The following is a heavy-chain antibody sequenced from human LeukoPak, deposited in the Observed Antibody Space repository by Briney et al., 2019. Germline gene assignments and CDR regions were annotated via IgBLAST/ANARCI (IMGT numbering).Heavy chain of an antibody. CDR3: ANPPRDNYDFWSGYHYDY. CDR1: GFTFSSYG. CDR2: IRYDGSNK. Sequence: GGSLRLSCAASGFTFSSYGMHWVRQAPGKGLEWVAFIRYDGSNKYYADSVKGRFTISRDNSKNTLYLQMNSLRAEDTAVYYCANPPRDNYDFWSGYHYDYWRQGTLVTVSS. V-gene: IGHV3-30*02. J-gene: IGHJ4*02. D-gene: IGHD3-3*01.